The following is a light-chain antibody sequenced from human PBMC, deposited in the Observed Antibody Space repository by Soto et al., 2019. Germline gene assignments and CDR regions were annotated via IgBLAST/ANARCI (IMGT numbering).Light chain of an antibody. V-gene: IGKV1-5*03. J-gene: IGKJ1*01. CDR3: QQYKSFWT. CDR2: KAS. CDR1: QSLSSW. Sequence: DIQMTQSPSTLSASVGDRVTITCRASQSLSSWLAWYQQKPGKAPKLLIYKASTLKSGVPSRFSGSGSGTEFTLTISSLQSEDFATYYCQQYKSFWTFGQGTKVDI.